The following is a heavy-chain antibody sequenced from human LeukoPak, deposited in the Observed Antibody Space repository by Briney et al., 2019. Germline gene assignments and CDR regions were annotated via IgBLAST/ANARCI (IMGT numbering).Heavy chain of an antibody. D-gene: IGHD6-13*01. J-gene: IGHJ4*02. Sequence: ASVRVSCKASGYTFTSYAMHWVRQAPGQRLEWMGWINAGNGNTKYSQKFQGRVIITRDTSASTAYMELCSLRSEDTAVYYCARDGSMIAAAGTPTFGYWGQGTLVTVSS. CDR1: GYTFTSYA. V-gene: IGHV1-3*01. CDR3: ARDGSMIAAAGTPTFGY. CDR2: INAGNGNT.